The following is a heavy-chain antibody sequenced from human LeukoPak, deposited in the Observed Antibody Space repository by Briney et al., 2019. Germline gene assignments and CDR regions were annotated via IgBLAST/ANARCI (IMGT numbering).Heavy chain of an antibody. V-gene: IGHV1-2*02. J-gene: IGHJ3*02. CDR2: INPNSGGT. D-gene: IGHD1-7*01. CDR1: GYTFTGYY. Sequence: ASVKVSCKASGYTFTGYYMHWVRQAPGQGLEWMGWINPNSGGTNYAQKFQGRVTMTRDTSISTAYMELSRLRSDDTAVYYCARESYNWNYDAFDIWGQGTMVTVSS. CDR3: ARESYNWNYDAFDI.